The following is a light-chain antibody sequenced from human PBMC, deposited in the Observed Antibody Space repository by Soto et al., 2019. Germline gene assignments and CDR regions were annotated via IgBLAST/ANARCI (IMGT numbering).Light chain of an antibody. CDR2: EVI. CDR3: SSYTTSSALV. CDR1: SSDVGGYDY. Sequence: LTQSASVSGSPGQSITIPCTGTSSDVGGYDYVSWYQQHPGKVPKLIIYEVIKRPSGVSHRFSGSKSGNTASLTISGLQTEDEADYYCSSYTTSSALVFGGGTKVTVL. V-gene: IGLV2-14*01. J-gene: IGLJ2*01.